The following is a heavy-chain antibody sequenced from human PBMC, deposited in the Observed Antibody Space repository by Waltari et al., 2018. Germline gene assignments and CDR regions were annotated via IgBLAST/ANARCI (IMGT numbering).Heavy chain of an antibody. V-gene: IGHV1-2*02. D-gene: IGHD2-15*01. J-gene: IGHJ4*02. Sequence: QVQLVQSGAEVKKPGASVKVSCKASGYTFTGYYLHWVRLAPGQGLDWMGWINPNSGDTNFAQKFQGRVTMTRDTSISTAYVELSSLRSDDTAVYYCAREGGLNRHVPFYDYWGQGTQVTVSS. CDR3: AREGGLNRHVPFYDY. CDR1: GYTFTGYY. CDR2: INPNSGDT.